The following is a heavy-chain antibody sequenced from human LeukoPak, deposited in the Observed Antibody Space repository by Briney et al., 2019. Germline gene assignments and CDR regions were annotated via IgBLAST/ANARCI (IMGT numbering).Heavy chain of an antibody. CDR2: ITSSGDGT. J-gene: IGHJ4*02. CDR1: GFTFSIYA. CDR3: AKDRPNYYGSNGHYYRRDGDY. V-gene: IGHV3-23*01. Sequence: PGGSLRLSCAASGFTFSIYAMSWVRQAPGKGLQWVSSITSSGDGTYYADFVKGRFTISRDNSENMLYLQMNSLRVEDTAVYFCAKDRPNYYGSNGHYYRRDGDYWGQGTLVTVSS. D-gene: IGHD3-22*01.